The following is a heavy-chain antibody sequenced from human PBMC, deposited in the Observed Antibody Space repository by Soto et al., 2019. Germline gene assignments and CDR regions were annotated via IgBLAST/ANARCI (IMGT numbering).Heavy chain of an antibody. CDR3: AHSRVTTPFDY. J-gene: IGHJ4*02. V-gene: IGHV2-5*02. Sequence: QITLKESGPTLVKPTQTLTLTCSFSGFSLSTSGVGVGWIRQPPGKALEWLALIYWDDDKRYCPSLKSRRTITKDTSKNQVVLTMTNMDPVDTATYYCAHSRVTTPFDYRGQGTLITVSS. D-gene: IGHD4-17*01. CDR2: IYWDDDK. CDR1: GFSLSTSGVG.